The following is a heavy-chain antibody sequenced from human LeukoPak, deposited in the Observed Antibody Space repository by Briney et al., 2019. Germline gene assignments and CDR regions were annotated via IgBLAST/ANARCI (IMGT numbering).Heavy chain of an antibody. V-gene: IGHV3-48*03. J-gene: IGHJ4*02. D-gene: IGHD5-12*01. CDR2: ISGSGSGI. CDR3: ARWSESATIFDY. Sequence: SGGSLRLSCAASGFTFSSYEMNWVRQAPGKGLEWVSYISGSGSGIYYADSVKGRFTISRDNARNSLYLQMNSLRVEDTAVYYCARWSESATIFDYWGQGTLVTVSS. CDR1: GFTFSSYE.